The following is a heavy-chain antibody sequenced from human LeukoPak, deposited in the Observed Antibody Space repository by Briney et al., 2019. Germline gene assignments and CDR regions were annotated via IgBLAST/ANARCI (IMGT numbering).Heavy chain of an antibody. D-gene: IGHD6-13*01. V-gene: IGHV4-4*07. Sequence: PPETLSLTCTVSGGSISSYYWSWIRQPAGKGLEWIGHIYNSGSTNYNPSLKGRVTMSVATSKNQFSLHLSSVTAADTAVYYCARSAFLVTAPGLYYFDYWGQGTLVT. J-gene: IGHJ4*02. CDR2: IYNSGST. CDR1: GGSISSYY. CDR3: ARSAFLVTAPGLYYFDY.